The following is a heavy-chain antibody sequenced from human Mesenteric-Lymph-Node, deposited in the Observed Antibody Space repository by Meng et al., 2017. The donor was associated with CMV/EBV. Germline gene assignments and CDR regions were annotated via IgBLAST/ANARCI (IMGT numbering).Heavy chain of an antibody. Sequence: GESLKISCAASGFTFSSYSMNWVRQAPGKGLEWVSYISSSSNTIYYADSVKGRFTISRDNDKNSLYLQMNSLRAEDTAVYYCARETMVVKGGLDYWGQGTLVTVSS. V-gene: IGHV3-48*04. CDR2: ISSSSNTI. D-gene: IGHD4-23*01. CDR3: ARETMVVKGGLDY. CDR1: GFTFSSYS. J-gene: IGHJ4*02.